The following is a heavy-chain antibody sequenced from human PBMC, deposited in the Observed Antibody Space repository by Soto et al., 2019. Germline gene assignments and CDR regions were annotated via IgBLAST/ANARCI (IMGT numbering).Heavy chain of an antibody. CDR3: AGGSSGYYVDY. V-gene: IGHV1-58*01. Sequence: ASVKVSCKASGFTFTSSAVQWVRQARAQRLDWIGWIVVGSGNTNYAQKFQERVPITRDMSTRTAYVELSSLSSEDTAVYYCAGGSSGYYVDYWGQGTLVTVSS. CDR2: IVVGSGNT. CDR1: GFTFTSSA. D-gene: IGHD3-22*01. J-gene: IGHJ4*02.